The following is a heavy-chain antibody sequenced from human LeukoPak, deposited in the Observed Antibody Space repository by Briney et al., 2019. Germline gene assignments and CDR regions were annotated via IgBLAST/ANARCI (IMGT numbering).Heavy chain of an antibody. Sequence: PGGSLRLSCAASGFTFSSYGMHWVRQAPGKGLEWVAFIRYDGSNKYYADSVKGRFTISRDNSKNALSLQMDSLRPEDTAIYYCARAVDKGTGYYMDFWGQGTLVTVSS. CDR3: ARAVDKGTGYYMDF. D-gene: IGHD3-22*01. V-gene: IGHV3-30*02. J-gene: IGHJ4*02. CDR1: GFTFSSYG. CDR2: IRYDGSNK.